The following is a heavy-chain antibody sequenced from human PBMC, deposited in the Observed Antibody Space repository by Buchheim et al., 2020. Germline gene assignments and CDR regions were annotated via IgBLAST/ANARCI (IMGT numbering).Heavy chain of an antibody. V-gene: IGHV1-46*03. CDR1: GYTFTSYY. J-gene: IGHJ6*02. CDR3: AREADRGYCSGGSCYSGVYGMDV. CDR2: INPSGGST. Sequence: QVQLVQSGAEVKKPGASVKVSCKASGYTFTSYYMHWVRQAPGQGLEWMGIINPSGGSTSYAQKFQGRVTMTRDTSTSTVSMELSSLRSEDTAVYYCAREADRGYCSGGSCYSGVYGMDVWGQGTT. D-gene: IGHD2-15*01.